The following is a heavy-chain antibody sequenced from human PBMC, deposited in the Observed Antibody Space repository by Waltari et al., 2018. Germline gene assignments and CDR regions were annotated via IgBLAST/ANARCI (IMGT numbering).Heavy chain of an antibody. CDR2: FYYGGST. Sequence: QLQLQESGPGLVKPSETLSLTCTVSGDSISKTTYYWGWIRQPPVKGLEWIGSFYYGGSTEYYPSPKGRTTISVETSKTQFSLHLSSVSAADTAVYYCARHGRVGGGYVMGFDYWDQGILVTVSS. CDR1: GDSISKTTYY. D-gene: IGHD2-15*01. CDR3: ARHGRVGGGYVMGFDY. J-gene: IGHJ4*02. V-gene: IGHV4-39*07.